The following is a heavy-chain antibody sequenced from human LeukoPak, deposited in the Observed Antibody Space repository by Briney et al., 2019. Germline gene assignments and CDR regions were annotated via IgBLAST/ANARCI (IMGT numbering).Heavy chain of an antibody. CDR2: IYYSGST. Sequence: SETLSLTCTVSGGSISSYYWSWIRQPPGKGLEWIGYIYYSGSTNYNPSLKSRVTISVDTSKNQFSLKLSSVTAADTAVYYCARHDYGDAGMDVWGQGTTVTVSS. J-gene: IGHJ6*02. V-gene: IGHV4-59*08. CDR3: ARHDYGDAGMDV. CDR1: GGSISSYY. D-gene: IGHD4-17*01.